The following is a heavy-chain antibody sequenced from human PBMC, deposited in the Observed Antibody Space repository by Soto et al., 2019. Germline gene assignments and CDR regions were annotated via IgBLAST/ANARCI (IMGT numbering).Heavy chain of an antibody. CDR2: INHSGST. D-gene: IGHD3-3*01. J-gene: IGHJ4*02. V-gene: IGHV4-34*01. CDR1: GGSFSGYY. Sequence: SETLSLTCAVYGGSFSGYYWSWIRQPPGKGLEWIGEINHSGSTNYNPSLKSRVTISVDTSKNQFSLKLSSVTAADTAVYYCARGFPITIFGVVISGANYFDYWGQGTLVTVSS. CDR3: ARGFPITIFGVVISGANYFDY.